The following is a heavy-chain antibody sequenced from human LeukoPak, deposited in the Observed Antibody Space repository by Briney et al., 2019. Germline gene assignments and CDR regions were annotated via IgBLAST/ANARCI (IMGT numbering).Heavy chain of an antibody. CDR3: ARVDSNYLYYFDY. J-gene: IGHJ4*02. CDR2: IYSGGST. V-gene: IGHV3-53*01. D-gene: IGHD4-11*01. CDR1: GFTVSSNY. Sequence: SGGSLRLSCAASGFTVSSNYMSWVRQAPGKGLEWVSVIYSGGSTYYADSVKGRFTISRDNSKNTLYLQMNSLRAEDTAVYYCARVDSNYLYYFDYWGQGTLVTVSS.